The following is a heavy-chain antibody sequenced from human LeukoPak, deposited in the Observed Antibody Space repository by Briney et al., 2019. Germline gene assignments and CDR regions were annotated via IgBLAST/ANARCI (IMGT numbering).Heavy chain of an antibody. V-gene: IGHV3-73*01. CDR2: IRSKANSYAT. CDR1: GFTLSGTA. Sequence: PGGSLRLSCAASGFTLSGTAMHWVRQASGKGLEWVGRIRSKANSYATAYAASVKGRFTISRDDSKNTAYLQMNSLKTDDTAVYYCARDRGVAGFVDYWGQGTLVTVSS. D-gene: IGHD3-10*01. CDR3: ARDRGVAGFVDY. J-gene: IGHJ4*02.